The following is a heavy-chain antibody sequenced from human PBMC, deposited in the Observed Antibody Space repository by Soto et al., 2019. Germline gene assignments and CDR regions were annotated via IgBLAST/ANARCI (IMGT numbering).Heavy chain of an antibody. CDR3: ARGADDFSSGYYYEY. CDR2: SGNT. J-gene: IGHJ4*02. CDR1: GYTFSRHG. D-gene: IGHD3-3*01. V-gene: IGHV1-18*04. Sequence: QVQLVQSGAEVKKPGASVTVSCKASGYTFSRHGISWVRQAPGQGLEWMAWSGNTNNAQKFQGRLTLTTNPSTRTAYMELRSLRSDDTAVYYCARGADDFSSGYYYEYWGQGTLVAVSS.